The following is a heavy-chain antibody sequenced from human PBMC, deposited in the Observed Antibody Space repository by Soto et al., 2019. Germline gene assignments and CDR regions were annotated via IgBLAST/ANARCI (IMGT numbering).Heavy chain of an antibody. J-gene: IGHJ4*02. CDR2: ISYDGSNK. Sequence: GGSLRLSCAASGFTFSSYGMHWVRQAPGKGLEWVAVISYDGSNKYYADSVKGRFTISRDNSKNTLYLQMNSLRAEDTAVYYCAKDRSHYGDNAYFSYYFDYWGQGTLVTVSS. CDR3: AKDRSHYGDNAYFSYYFDY. V-gene: IGHV3-30*18. CDR1: GFTFSSYG. D-gene: IGHD4-17*01.